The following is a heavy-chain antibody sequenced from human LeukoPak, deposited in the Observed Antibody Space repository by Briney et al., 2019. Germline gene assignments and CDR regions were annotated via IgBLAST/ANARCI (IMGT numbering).Heavy chain of an antibody. CDR3: ARDSRNSGSYRRSYYFDY. J-gene: IGHJ4*02. Sequence: GGSLRLSCAASEFTFSTYAMSWVRQAPGEGLEWVSLIIGSGKTTYYADSVKGRFTISRDNSKNTLYLQLNSLRAEDTAVYYCARDSRNSGSYRRSYYFDYWGQGTLVTVSS. CDR1: EFTFSTYA. V-gene: IGHV3-23*01. D-gene: IGHD1-26*01. CDR2: IIGSGKTT.